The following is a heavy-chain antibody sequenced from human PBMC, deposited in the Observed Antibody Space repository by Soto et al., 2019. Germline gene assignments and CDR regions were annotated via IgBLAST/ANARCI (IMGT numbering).Heavy chain of an antibody. CDR2: VSDSGSP. V-gene: IGHV4-59*01. Sequence: SETLSLSCTVSGDSISSYFCSWIRQSPGRGLEWIGYVSDSGSPNYNPSLKSRVTISEDTSKNQFSLKLRSVTTADTAVYYCARLNFRGAYFGSAPFDPWGQGTLVTVSS. D-gene: IGHD3-10*01. CDR1: GDSISSYF. CDR3: ARLNFRGAYFGSAPFDP. J-gene: IGHJ5*02.